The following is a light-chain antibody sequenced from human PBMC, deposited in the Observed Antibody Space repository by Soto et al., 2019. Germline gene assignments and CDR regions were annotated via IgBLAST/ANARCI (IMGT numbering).Light chain of an antibody. V-gene: IGKV3D-15*01. CDR1: QSVNIH. CDR3: QQSNKSLRR. CDR2: GAS. J-gene: IGKJ2*01. Sequence: QSSSDVSRSAAEKATLLCMASQSVNIHLAWYQQKPGQAPRLLIYGASARATGIPAKFSGSGSGTEFTLTISSLQSEDFAVYYCQQSNKSLRRFGQVAKLEIK.